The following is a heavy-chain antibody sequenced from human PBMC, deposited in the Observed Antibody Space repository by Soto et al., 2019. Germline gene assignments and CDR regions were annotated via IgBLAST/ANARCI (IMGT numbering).Heavy chain of an antibody. D-gene: IGHD2-15*01. CDR2: IYYSGST. CDR1: GGSISSYY. Sequence: SETLSLTCTVSGGSISSYYWSWIRQPPGKGLEWIGYIYYSGSTNYNPSLKSRVTISVDTSKNQFSLKLSSVTAADTAVYYCARHLGAGSGYFDYWGQGTLVTVSS. CDR3: ARHLGAGSGYFDY. J-gene: IGHJ4*02. V-gene: IGHV4-59*08.